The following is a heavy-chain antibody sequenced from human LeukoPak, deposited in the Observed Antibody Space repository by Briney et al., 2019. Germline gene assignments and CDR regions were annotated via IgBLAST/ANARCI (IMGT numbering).Heavy chain of an antibody. D-gene: IGHD3-3*01. CDR3: ARGGTKYYDFWSGYQLPGAVDNWFDP. CDR2: IYHSGST. Sequence: SGTLSLTCAVSGGSNSSSNWWSWVRQPPGKGLEWIGEIYHSGSTNYNPSLKSRVTISVDKSKNQFSLKLSSVTAADTAVYYCARGGTKYYDFWSGYQLPGAVDNWFDPWGQGTLVTVSS. CDR1: GGSNSSSNW. J-gene: IGHJ5*02. V-gene: IGHV4-4*02.